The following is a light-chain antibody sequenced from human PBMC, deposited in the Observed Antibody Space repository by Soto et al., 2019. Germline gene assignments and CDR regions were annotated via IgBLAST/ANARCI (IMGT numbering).Light chain of an antibody. V-gene: IGKV3-20*01. CDR1: QTITTRY. Sequence: EIVLTQSPGTLSLSPGERATLSCRASQTITTRYLAWYHQKPGQAPRLLIYDASSRATGVPDRCSGSGSGTDFTLTINRLEPEDFAVYYCQQYGRTFGQGTKVDIK. CDR2: DAS. CDR3: QQYGRT. J-gene: IGKJ1*01.